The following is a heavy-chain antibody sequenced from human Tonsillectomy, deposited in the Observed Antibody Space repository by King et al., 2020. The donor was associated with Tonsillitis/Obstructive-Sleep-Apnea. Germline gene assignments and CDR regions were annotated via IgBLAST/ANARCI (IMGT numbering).Heavy chain of an antibody. D-gene: IGHD3-3*01. V-gene: IGHV4-34*01. CDR3: ARRPYYEFWSGSRQIIYYYSYMYV. J-gene: IGHJ6*03. CDR1: GGSFSGYY. CDR2: INHSGST. Sequence: QVQLQQWGAGLLKPSETLSLTCAVYGGSFSGYYWSWIRQPPGKGLEWIGEINHSGSTNYNPSLKSRVTISVDTSKNQFSLKLSSVTAADTALYYCARRPYYEFWSGSRQIIYYYSYMYVWGKGTTVTGS.